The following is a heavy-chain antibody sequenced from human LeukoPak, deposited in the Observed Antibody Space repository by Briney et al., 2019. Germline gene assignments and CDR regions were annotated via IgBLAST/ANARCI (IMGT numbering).Heavy chain of an antibody. CDR1: GFTFSSYA. V-gene: IGHV3-23*01. CDR3: AKVGSSGYLSYFDY. Sequence: GGSLRLSCAASGFTFSSYAMSWVRQAPGKGLEWVSAISGSGGSTYYANSVKGRFTISRDNSKNTLYLQMNSLRAEDTAVYYCAKVGSSGYLSYFDYWGQGTLVTVSS. CDR2: ISGSGGST. D-gene: IGHD3-22*01. J-gene: IGHJ4*02.